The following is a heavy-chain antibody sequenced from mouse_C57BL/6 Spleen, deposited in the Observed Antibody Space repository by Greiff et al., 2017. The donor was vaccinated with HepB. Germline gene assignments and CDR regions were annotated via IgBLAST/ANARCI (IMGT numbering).Heavy chain of an antibody. V-gene: IGHV1-74*01. D-gene: IGHD2-4*01. Sequence: QVQLKQPGAELVKPGASVKVSCKASGYTFTSYWMHWVKQRPGQGLEWIGRIHPSDSDTNYNQKFKGKATLTVDKSSSTAYMQLSSLTSEDSAVYYCAINRGIYYDYDDAMDYWGQGTSVTVSS. CDR1: GYTFTSYW. J-gene: IGHJ4*01. CDR2: IHPSDSDT. CDR3: AINRGIYYDYDDAMDY.